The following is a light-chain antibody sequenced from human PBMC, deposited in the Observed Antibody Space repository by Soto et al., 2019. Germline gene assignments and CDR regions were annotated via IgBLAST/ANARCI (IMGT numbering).Light chain of an antibody. CDR1: QTIKTY. Sequence: EIVLTQSPVTLSLSPGERATISCRASQTIKTYLAWYQQKPGQAPRLLISDASNRASGVPARFSGSGSGTDFTLTVNNLEPEDFAVYFCQQRNDWPRITFGQGTRLEIK. V-gene: IGKV3-11*01. CDR2: DAS. J-gene: IGKJ5*01. CDR3: QQRNDWPRIT.